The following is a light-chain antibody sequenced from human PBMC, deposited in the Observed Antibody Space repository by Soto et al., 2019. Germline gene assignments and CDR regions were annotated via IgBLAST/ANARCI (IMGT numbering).Light chain of an antibody. CDR1: QSVSSY. V-gene: IGKV3-11*01. CDR2: DAS. Sequence: EIVLTQSPATLSLSPGERATLSCRASQSVSSYLAWYQQKPGQAPRLLIYDASNRASGIPARFSGRGSGTDFTLPIIILVLEDFAVYYCQQRSNWPPMYTFGQGTKRESK. J-gene: IGKJ2*01. CDR3: QQRSNWPPMYT.